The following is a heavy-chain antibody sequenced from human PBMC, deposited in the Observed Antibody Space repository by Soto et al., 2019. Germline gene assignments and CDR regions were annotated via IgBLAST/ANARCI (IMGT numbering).Heavy chain of an antibody. CDR1: GLTFSSYS. CDR3: AFGEASRYNYYGMDV. CDR2: ISSSSSTI. D-gene: IGHD2-21*01. J-gene: IGHJ6*02. V-gene: IGHV3-48*01. Sequence: EVQLVESGGGLVQRGGSLRLSCAASGLTFSSYSMNWVRQAPGKGLEWVSYISSSSSTIYYADSVKGRFTISRDNAKNSLYLQMNSLRAEDTAVYYCAFGEASRYNYYGMDVWGQGTTVTVSS.